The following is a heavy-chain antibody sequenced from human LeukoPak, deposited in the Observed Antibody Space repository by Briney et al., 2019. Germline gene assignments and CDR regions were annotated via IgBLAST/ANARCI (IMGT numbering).Heavy chain of an antibody. CDR1: GVSISSYY. V-gene: IGHV4-59*12. D-gene: IGHD3-10*01. CDR3: ARDRFGYFDY. CDR2: IYYSGST. Sequence: PSETLSLTCTVSGVSISSYYWSWIRQPPGKGLEWIGYIYYSGSTNYNPSLKSRVTISVDTSKNQFSLKLSSVTAADTAVYYCARDRFGYFDYWGQGTLVTVSS. J-gene: IGHJ4*02.